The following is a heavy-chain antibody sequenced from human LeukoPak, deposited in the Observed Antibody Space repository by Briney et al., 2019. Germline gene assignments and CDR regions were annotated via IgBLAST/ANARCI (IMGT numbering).Heavy chain of an antibody. D-gene: IGHD6-19*01. J-gene: IGHJ4*02. CDR3: ARALPTLIYSSGCQN. V-gene: IGHV3-7*01. Sequence: RGSLRLSCVVSGLIFGDCWMTWVRQAPGQGLEWVASIKQDGSERYYVDSVKGRFTISRDNAKNSAYLQMNSLRAEDTAVYYCARALPTLIYSSGCQNWGQGTLVTVSS. CDR1: GLIFGDCW. CDR2: IKQDGSER.